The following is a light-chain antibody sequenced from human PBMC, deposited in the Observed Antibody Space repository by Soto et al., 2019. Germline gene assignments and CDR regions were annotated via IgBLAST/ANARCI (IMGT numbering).Light chain of an antibody. J-gene: IGLJ2*01. Sequence: QSVLTQPASVSGSPGQSITISCTGTSSDVGAYNFVSWYQQFPGKAPKLMIYEVSNRPSGVSDRFSGSKSGNTASLIISGLQAEDEADYYCSSQTGSATMVFGGGTKLPVL. CDR2: EVS. CDR3: SSQTGSATMV. CDR1: SSDVGAYNF. V-gene: IGLV2-14*01.